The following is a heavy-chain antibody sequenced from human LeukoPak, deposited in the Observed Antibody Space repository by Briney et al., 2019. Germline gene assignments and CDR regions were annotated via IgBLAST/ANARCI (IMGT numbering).Heavy chain of an antibody. CDR3: ARQIGMDV. J-gene: IGHJ6*02. Sequence: PGGSLTLSCAASGFAFRTYAMTWVRQAPGKGLEWVSYISSSGTTIYYADSVKGRFTISRDNAKNSLYLQMNSLRAEDTAVYYCARQIGMDVWGQGTTVTVSS. V-gene: IGHV3-48*03. CDR2: ISSSGTTI. CDR1: GFAFRTYA.